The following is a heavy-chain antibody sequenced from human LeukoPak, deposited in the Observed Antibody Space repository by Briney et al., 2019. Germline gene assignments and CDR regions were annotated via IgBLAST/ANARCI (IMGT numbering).Heavy chain of an antibody. V-gene: IGHV2-70*11. CDR1: GFSLSTGGMC. CDR3: ARIVAAAGNGFDP. CDR2: IDWDGDK. Sequence: SGPTLVNPTQTLTLTCTLSGFSLSTGGMCVGWIRRPPGKALEWLARIDWDGDKHYSTSLKTRLTISKDTSKNQVVLTMTNIDPVDTGTYYCARIVAAAGNGFDPWGQGTLVTVSS. J-gene: IGHJ5*02. D-gene: IGHD6-13*01.